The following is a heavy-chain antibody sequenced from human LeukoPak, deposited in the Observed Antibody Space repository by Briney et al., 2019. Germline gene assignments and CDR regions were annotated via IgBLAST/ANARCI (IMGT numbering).Heavy chain of an antibody. CDR3: ASWLPDPLPDTDAFDI. D-gene: IGHD3-10*01. V-gene: IGHV4-4*07. CDR2: IYTSGST. CDR1: GGSISSYY. Sequence: SETLSLTCTVSGGSISSYYWSWIRQPAGKGLEWIGRIYTSGSTNYNPSLKSRVTMSVDTSKNQFSLKLSSVTAADTAVYYCASWLPDPLPDTDAFDIWGQGTMVTVSS. J-gene: IGHJ3*02.